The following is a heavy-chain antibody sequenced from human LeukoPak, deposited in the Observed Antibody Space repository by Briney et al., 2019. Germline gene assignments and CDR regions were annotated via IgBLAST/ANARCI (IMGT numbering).Heavy chain of an antibody. CDR2: INTNTGNP. CDR1: GGTFSNYI. V-gene: IGHV7-4-1*02. D-gene: IGHD1-26*01. J-gene: IGHJ6*03. CDR3: ARSWYSGSYVYYYMDV. Sequence: ASVKVSCKASGGTFSNYIINWVRQAPGQGLEWMGWINTNTGNPTYAQGFTGRFVFSLDTSVSTAYLQISSLKAEDTAVYYCARSWYSGSYVYYYMDVWGKGTTVTVSS.